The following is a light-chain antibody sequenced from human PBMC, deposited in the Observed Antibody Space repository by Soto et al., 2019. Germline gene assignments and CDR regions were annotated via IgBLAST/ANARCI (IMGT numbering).Light chain of an antibody. Sequence: EIGLTQSPGTLSLSPGERATLSCRASQSVSSSFLAWYQQKPDQAPRLLIYGASSRATGIPDRFSGSGSGTDFTLTISRLEPEDFAVYYCQQYGSSPTCGQGTKVEIK. CDR3: QQYGSSPT. J-gene: IGKJ1*01. CDR2: GAS. V-gene: IGKV3-20*01. CDR1: QSVSSSF.